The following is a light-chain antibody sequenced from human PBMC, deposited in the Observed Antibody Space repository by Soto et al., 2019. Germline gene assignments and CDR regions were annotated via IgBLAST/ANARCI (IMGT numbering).Light chain of an antibody. J-gene: IGKJ4*01. Sequence: EIVLTQSPGTLSLSPGARATLSCRARKSVKNNYVTWYQHNPGQAPRLLIYGASNRATGIPDRFSGSGSGTDFTLTISSLDPEDFAVYYCQQRSNWPPVTFGGGTKVDIK. V-gene: IGKV3D-20*02. CDR2: GAS. CDR3: QQRSNWPPVT. CDR1: KSVKNNY.